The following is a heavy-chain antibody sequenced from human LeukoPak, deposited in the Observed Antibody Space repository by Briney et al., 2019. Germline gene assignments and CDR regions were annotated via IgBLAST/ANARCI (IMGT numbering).Heavy chain of an antibody. J-gene: IGHJ4*02. CDR3: ARTLVDTARRFDY. D-gene: IGHD5-18*01. Sequence: GESLKISCKGSGYSFTSYWIGWVRQMPGKGLKWMGIIYPGDSDARYSPSFQGQVTISADKSISTAYLQWSRLKASDTAMYYCARTLVDTARRFDYWGQGTLVTVSS. CDR2: IYPGDSDA. CDR1: GYSFTSYW. V-gene: IGHV5-51*01.